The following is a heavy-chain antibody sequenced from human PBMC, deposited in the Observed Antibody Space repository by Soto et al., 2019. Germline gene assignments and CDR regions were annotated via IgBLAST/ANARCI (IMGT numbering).Heavy chain of an antibody. D-gene: IGHD3-10*01. J-gene: IGHJ4*02. CDR1: GFPFTTYG. CDR3: VGGQYYFDY. CDR2: ISYDGSNK. Sequence: QVQLVESGGGVVQPGTSLRLSCAASGFPFTTYGMHWVREAPTKGLYWVAVISYDGSNKYYADSVRGRFTISRDNTKNTLYLHINSLRPEETALYYCVGGQYYFDYRGQGTLVTVSS. V-gene: IGHV3-30*03.